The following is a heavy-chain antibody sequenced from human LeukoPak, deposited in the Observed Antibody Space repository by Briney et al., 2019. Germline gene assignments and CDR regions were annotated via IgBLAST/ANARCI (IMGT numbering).Heavy chain of an antibody. V-gene: IGHV3-48*01. D-gene: IGHD3-10*01. CDR3: ARDPLWFGEPYYFDY. Sequence: GGSLGLSCAASGFTFSSYSMNWARQAPGKGLEWVSYISSSSSTIYYADSVKGRFTISRDNAKNSLYLQMNSLRAEDTAVYYCARDPLWFGEPYYFDYWGQGTLVTVSS. CDR2: ISSSSSTI. CDR1: GFTFSSYS. J-gene: IGHJ4*02.